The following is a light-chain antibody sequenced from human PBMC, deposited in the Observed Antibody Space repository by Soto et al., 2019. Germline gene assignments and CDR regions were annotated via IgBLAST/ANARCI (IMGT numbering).Light chain of an antibody. J-gene: IGKJ1*01. CDR3: QQYGSSPWT. CDR1: QGLGSNY. Sequence: EIVLTQSPGTRSLSPGERATLSCKASQGLGSNYLARYQQKPGQAPRPLIYGASSRATGIPDRFSGSVSGADFTLTISIREPEDCAVYYCQQYGSSPWTFGHGTTVEIK. CDR2: GAS. V-gene: IGKV3-20*01.